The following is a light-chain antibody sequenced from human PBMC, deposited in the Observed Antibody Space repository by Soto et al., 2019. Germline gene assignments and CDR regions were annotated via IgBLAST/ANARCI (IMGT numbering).Light chain of an antibody. CDR1: SSDVGGYNH. CDR3: QSYDRSNQGV. V-gene: IGLV2-14*01. CDR2: EVS. Sequence: QSVLTQPASVSGSPGQSITISCTGSSSDVGGYNHVSWYQQHPGKAPKLMIYEVSNRPSGVSNRFSGSKSGNTASLTISGLQAEDEADYYCQSYDRSNQGVFGGGTKLTVL. J-gene: IGLJ3*02.